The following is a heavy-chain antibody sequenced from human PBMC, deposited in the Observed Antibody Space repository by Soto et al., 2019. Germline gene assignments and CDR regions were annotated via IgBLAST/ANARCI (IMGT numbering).Heavy chain of an antibody. CDR1: GFTFSSSW. CDR3: AKDFDTTDY. CDR2: INSDGGGT. J-gene: IGHJ4*02. D-gene: IGHD1-26*01. Sequence: EVQLVESGGGLVQPGGSLRLSFAASGFTFSSSWMHWVRQSPGKGPVWVSRINSDGGGTGYADSVKGRFTISRDNAKNTLYLKMNSLRAEDTAVYYCAKDFDTTDYWGQGTLVTVSS. V-gene: IGHV3-74*01.